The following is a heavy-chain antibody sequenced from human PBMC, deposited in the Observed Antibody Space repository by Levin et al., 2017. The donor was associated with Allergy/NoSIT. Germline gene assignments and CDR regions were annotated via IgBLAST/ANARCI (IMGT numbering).Heavy chain of an antibody. CDR3: AFRGVRGIISAFDI. CDR1: GFTFSSYW. Sequence: GESLKISCAASGFTFSSYWMHWVRQAPGKGLVWVSRIKSDGSIISYADSVKGRFTISRDNAKNTLYLQMNSLTVEDTAVYYCAFRGVRGIISAFDIWGQGTMVTVSS. D-gene: IGHD3-10*01. V-gene: IGHV3-74*01. CDR2: IKSDGSII. J-gene: IGHJ3*02.